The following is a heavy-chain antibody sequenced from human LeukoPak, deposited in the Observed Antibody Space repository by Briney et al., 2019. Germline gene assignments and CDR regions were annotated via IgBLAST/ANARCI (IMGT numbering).Heavy chain of an antibody. J-gene: IGHJ1*01. CDR2: INPDSGDT. CDR3: ARGSYDSSDFEYFQH. Sequence: ASVKVSCKAAGYSFTTFHMNWVRQAPGQGLEWMGWINPDSGDTNYAQRFQGRATMTRDTSISTAYMEKRRLTSDDTAVYYCARGSYDSSDFEYFQHWGQGTLVTVSS. V-gene: IGHV1-2*02. CDR1: GYSFTTFH. D-gene: IGHD3-22*01.